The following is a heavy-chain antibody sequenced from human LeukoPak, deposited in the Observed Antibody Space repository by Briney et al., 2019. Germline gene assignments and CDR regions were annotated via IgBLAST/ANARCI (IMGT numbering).Heavy chain of an antibody. D-gene: IGHD3-10*01. V-gene: IGHV3-53*05. CDR2: IYSGGST. CDR3: AKEVGGGVRGIGAFDY. CDR1: GFTVSSNY. Sequence: PGGSLRLSCAASGFTVSSNYMSWVRQAPGKGLEWVSVIYSGGSTYYADSVKGRFTISRDNSKNTLYLQMNSLRAEDTAVYYCAKEVGGGVRGIGAFDYWGQGTLVTVSS. J-gene: IGHJ4*02.